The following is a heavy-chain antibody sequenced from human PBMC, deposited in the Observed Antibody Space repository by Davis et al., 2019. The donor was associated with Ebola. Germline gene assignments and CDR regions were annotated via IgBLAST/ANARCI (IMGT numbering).Heavy chain of an antibody. Sequence: PGGSLRLSCKGSGYSFTSYWIGWVRQMPGKGLEWMGIIYPGDSDTRYSPSFQGQVTISADKSISTAYLQWSSLKASDTAMYYCARLSRGVQVERRADSWSQGTLVTVSS. CDR2: IYPGDSDT. D-gene: IGHD2-8*02. CDR3: ARLSRGVQVERRADS. V-gene: IGHV5-51*01. J-gene: IGHJ4*02. CDR1: GYSFTSYW.